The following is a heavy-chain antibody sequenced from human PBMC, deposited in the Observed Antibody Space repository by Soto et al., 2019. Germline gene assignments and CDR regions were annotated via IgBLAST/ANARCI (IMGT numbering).Heavy chain of an antibody. CDR3: ATEPRMDHYDSSGYYYDAFDI. CDR2: FDPEDGET. J-gene: IGHJ3*02. D-gene: IGHD3-22*01. Sequence: ASVKVSCKVSGYTLTELSMHWVRQAPGKGLEWMGGFDPEDGETIYAQKFQGRVTMTEDTSTDTAYMELSSLRSEDTAVYYCATEPRMDHYDSSGYYYDAFDIWGQGTMVTVSS. CDR1: GYTLTELS. V-gene: IGHV1-24*01.